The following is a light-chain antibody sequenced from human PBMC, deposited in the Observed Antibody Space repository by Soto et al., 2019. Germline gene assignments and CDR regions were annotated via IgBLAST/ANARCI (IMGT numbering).Light chain of an antibody. CDR1: QSVSSN. J-gene: IGKJ4*01. CDR2: DAS. CDR3: QQFGDSLT. V-gene: IGKV3D-15*01. Sequence: EIVMTQSPGTLSVSPGERATLSCGASQSVSSNLAWYQQKPGQAPRLLIYDASTRATGIPARFSGFGSGTEFILTISSLQSEDFAVYYCQQFGDSLTFGGGTKVEI.